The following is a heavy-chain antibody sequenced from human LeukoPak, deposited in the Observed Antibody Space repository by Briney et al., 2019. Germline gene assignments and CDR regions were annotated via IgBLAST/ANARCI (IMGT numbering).Heavy chain of an antibody. D-gene: IGHD3-10*01. CDR2: INHSGST. CDR3: ARRLRGYYYYGSGSYNP. CDR1: GGSFSGYY. V-gene: IGHV4-34*01. J-gene: IGHJ5*02. Sequence: SETLSLTCAVYGGSFSGYYWSWIRQPPGKGLEWIGEINHSGSTNYNPSLKSRVTISVDTSKNQFSLKLSSVTAADTAVYYCARRLRGYYYYGSGSYNPWGQGTLVTVSS.